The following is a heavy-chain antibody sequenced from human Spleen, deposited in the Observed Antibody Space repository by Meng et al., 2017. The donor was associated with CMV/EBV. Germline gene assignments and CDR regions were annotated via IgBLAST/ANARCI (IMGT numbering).Heavy chain of an antibody. CDR2: INPNSGGT. CDR3: ARDHLNWSDLGNWFDP. CDR1: GYTFTGYY. J-gene: IGHJ5*02. Sequence: SGYTFTGYYMHGVRQAPGQGVEWMGRINPNSGGTNYAQKFKGRVTMTRDTSISTDYVELSRLRSDDTAEYYGARDHLNWSDLGNWFDPWGQGTLVTVSS. D-gene: IGHD1-20*01. V-gene: IGHV1-2*02.